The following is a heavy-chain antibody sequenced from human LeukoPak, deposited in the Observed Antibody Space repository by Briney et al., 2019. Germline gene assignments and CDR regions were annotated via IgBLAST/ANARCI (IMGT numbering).Heavy chain of an antibody. J-gene: IGHJ5*02. D-gene: IGHD5-24*01. CDR2: IYPSRST. V-gene: IGHV4-61*02. CDR3: ARVSSRDSRFDP. CDR1: GGSISSGSHY. Sequence: SETLSLTCTVSGGSISSGSHYWSWIRQPAGRGLEWIGRIYPSRSTNYNPSLKSRVTISVDTSKNQFSLKLSSVTAADTAVYHCARVSSRDSRFDPWGQGTLVTVSS.